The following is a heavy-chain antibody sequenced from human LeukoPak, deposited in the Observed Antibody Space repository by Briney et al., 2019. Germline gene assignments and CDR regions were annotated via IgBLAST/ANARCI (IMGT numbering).Heavy chain of an antibody. CDR2: VTPVFGTT. CDR1: GGTFSSYT. D-gene: IGHD3-22*01. V-gene: IGHV1-69*08. CDR3: ARPKGTYDSSGYYYQGFDY. Sequence: ASVKVSCKASGGTFSSYTINWVRQAPGQGLEWMGRVTPVFGTTNYAQNFQGRVTITADKSTSTAYMELSSLRSEDTAVYYCARPKGTYDSSGYYYQGFDYWGQGTLVTVSS. J-gene: IGHJ4*02.